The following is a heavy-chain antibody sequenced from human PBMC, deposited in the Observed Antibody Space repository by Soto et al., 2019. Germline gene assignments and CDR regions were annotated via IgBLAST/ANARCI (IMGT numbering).Heavy chain of an antibody. J-gene: IGHJ4*02. Sequence: EVQLLQSGGGLVQPGGSLRLSCAVSGFTFSSYTMAWVRQAPGKGLEWVSSISGSGGSHNYADSVQGRFTISRDNPKNTLYLQMNSLRAEDTASYYCAKARCSGGTCYVPDYWGQGVLVTVSA. CDR2: ISGSGGSH. V-gene: IGHV3-23*01. CDR1: GFTFSSYT. CDR3: AKARCSGGTCYVPDY. D-gene: IGHD2-15*01.